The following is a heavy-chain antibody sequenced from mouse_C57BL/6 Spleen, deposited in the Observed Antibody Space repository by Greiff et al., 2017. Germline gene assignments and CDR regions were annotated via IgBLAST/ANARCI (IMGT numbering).Heavy chain of an antibody. J-gene: IGHJ2*01. CDR3: ARGGFYDGYYVGY. V-gene: IGHV5-17*01. CDR1: GFTFSDYG. D-gene: IGHD2-3*01. Sequence: EVQRVESGGGLVKPGGSLKLSCAASGFTFSDYGMHWVRQAPEKGLEWVAYISSGSSTIYYADTVKGRFTISRDNAKNTLFLQMTSLRSEDTAMYYCARGGFYDGYYVGYWGQGTTLTVSS. CDR2: ISSGSSTI.